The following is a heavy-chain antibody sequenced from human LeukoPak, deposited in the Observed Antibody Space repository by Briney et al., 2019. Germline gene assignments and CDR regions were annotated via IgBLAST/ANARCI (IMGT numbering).Heavy chain of an antibody. V-gene: IGHV3-23*01. CDR2: INGSGGST. J-gene: IGHJ4*02. CDR1: GFTFSSYA. D-gene: IGHD3-10*01. CDR3: AYSSGSYSRY. Sequence: GGSLRLSCAASGFTFSSYAMSWVRQAPGKGLEWVSAINGSGGSTYYADSVKGRFTISRDNSKNTLYLQMTSLRAEDTAVYYCAYSSGSYSRYWGQGTLVTVSS.